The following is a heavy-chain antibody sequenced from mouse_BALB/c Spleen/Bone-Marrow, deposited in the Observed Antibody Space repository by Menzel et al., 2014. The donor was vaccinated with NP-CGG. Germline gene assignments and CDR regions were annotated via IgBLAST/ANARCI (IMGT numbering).Heavy chain of an antibody. D-gene: IGHD1-1*02. J-gene: IGHJ2*01. CDR3: ARDKGGILFDY. V-gene: IGHV7-3*02. Sequence: EVKVVESGGGLVQPGGSLRFSCATSGFTFTDYYMNWVRQPPGKALEWLGFIRSKANGYTTEYSASVKGRFTISRDNSQSILYLQMNTLRAEDSATYYCARDKGGILFDYWGQGTTLTVSS. CDR1: GFTFTDYY. CDR2: IRSKANGYTT.